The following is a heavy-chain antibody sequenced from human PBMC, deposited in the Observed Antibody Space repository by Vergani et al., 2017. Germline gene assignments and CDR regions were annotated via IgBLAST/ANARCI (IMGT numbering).Heavy chain of an antibody. CDR1: VYTFSSYG. D-gene: IGHD3-22*01. J-gene: IGHJ4*02. V-gene: IGHV1-18*01. Sequence: QVQLVQSGAEQKQPGASVKVSCKASVYTFSSYGIRWVRQAPGQGVEGMGRNSGDNGNTNYAEKLQGRFTRTRDTSTSTAYMELRSLRSDDTAVYYCAREEEYYYDSSGTPYFDYWGQGTLVTVSS. CDR2: NSGDNGNT. CDR3: AREEEYYYDSSGTPYFDY.